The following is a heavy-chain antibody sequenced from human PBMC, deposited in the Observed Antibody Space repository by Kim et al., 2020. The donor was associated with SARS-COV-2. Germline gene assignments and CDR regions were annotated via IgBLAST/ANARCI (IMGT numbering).Heavy chain of an antibody. D-gene: IGHD2-15*01. CDR1: GGTFSSYA. CDR2: IIPIFGTA. Sequence: SVKVSCKASGGTFSSYAISWVRQAPGQGLEWMGGIIPIFGTANYAQKFQGRVTITADESTSTAYMELSSLRSEDTAVYYCARSPIYCSGGSCYGFDPWGQGTLVTVSS. J-gene: IGHJ5*02. V-gene: IGHV1-69*13. CDR3: ARSPIYCSGGSCYGFDP.